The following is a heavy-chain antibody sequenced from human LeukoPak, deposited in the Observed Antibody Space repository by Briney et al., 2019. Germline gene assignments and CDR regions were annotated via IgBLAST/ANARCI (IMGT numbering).Heavy chain of an antibody. CDR1: GGAISSYY. J-gene: IGHJ6*03. V-gene: IGHV4-59*01. CDR2: ICYSGST. CDR3: ARSATDPHYYYMDV. Sequence: PSETLFLTCSVSGGAISSYYWSWIRQPPGKEREGMGYICYSGSTNYNTSLKSRVTILVDTSKNQFSLKLSSVTDADTAVYYCARSATDPHYYYMDVWGKGTTVSVSS.